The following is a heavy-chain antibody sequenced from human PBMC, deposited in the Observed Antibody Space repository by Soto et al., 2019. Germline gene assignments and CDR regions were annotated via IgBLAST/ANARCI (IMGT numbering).Heavy chain of an antibody. CDR2: ISYDGSTK. CDR3: AKTRVGAMTNAFDI. V-gene: IGHV3-30*18. Sequence: QVQLVESGGGVVQPGRSLRLSCAASGFTFSSYGMHWVRQAPGKGLEWVAVISYDGSTKYYADSVKGRFTISSDNSKNTLYLQMNSLRAEDTAVYYCAKTRVGAMTNAFDIWGQGTMVTVSS. CDR1: GFTFSSYG. D-gene: IGHD2-2*01. J-gene: IGHJ3*02.